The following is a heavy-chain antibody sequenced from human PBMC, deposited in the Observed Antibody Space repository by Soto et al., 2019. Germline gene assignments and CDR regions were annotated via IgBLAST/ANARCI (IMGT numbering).Heavy chain of an antibody. J-gene: IGHJ4*02. V-gene: IGHV3-43*01. Sequence: DVQLVESGGVVVQPGGSLRLSCAASGFTFDDYTMHWVRQAPGKGLEWVSLISWDGGSTYYADSVKGRFTISRDNSKNSLYLQMNSLRTEDTALYYCAKGGSSFTPIDYWGQGTLVTVSS. CDR2: ISWDGGST. CDR3: AKGGSSFTPIDY. D-gene: IGHD6-6*01. CDR1: GFTFDDYT.